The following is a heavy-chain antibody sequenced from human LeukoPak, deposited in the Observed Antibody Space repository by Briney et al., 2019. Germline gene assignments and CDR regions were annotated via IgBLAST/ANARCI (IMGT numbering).Heavy chain of an antibody. CDR1: GYTFTSYG. CDR2: ISAYNGNT. Sequence: GASVTVSCKASGYTFTSYGIGWVRQAPGQGLEWMGWISAYNGNTNYAQKLQGRVTMTTDTSTSTAYMELRSLRSDDTAVYYCASNGNWNDEDYFDYWGQGTLVTVSS. V-gene: IGHV1-18*01. J-gene: IGHJ4*02. CDR3: ASNGNWNDEDYFDY. D-gene: IGHD1-1*01.